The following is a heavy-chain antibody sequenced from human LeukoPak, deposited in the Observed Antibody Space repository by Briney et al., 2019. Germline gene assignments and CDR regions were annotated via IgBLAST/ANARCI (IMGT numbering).Heavy chain of an antibody. Sequence: SETLSLTWTVAGGSLGISSYDWGWIRQPAGKGLEWCGSTYFSESTYCNPSVKRRLTISVDTSKNQFCLKLSSVTAAETAVYYCARHPGEYYYDSSGPPTLHFDYWGQGTLVSVSS. CDR1: GGSLGISSYD. J-gene: IGHJ4*02. CDR2: TYFSEST. CDR3: ARHPGEYYYDSSGPPTLHFDY. D-gene: IGHD3-22*01. V-gene: IGHV4-39*01.